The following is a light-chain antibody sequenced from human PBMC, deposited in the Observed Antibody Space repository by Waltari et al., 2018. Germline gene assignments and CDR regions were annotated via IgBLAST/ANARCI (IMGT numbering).Light chain of an antibody. CDR2: EDS. CDR3: QVWDTNSDEAI. Sequence: SSVLTQPPSVSVAPGQTARITCGGDNLGSKSVHWYQKMPGQAPVVVVSEDSDRPSGIPERFSGSNSANTATLTISRVEVGDEADYCCQVWDTNSDEAIFGGGTKLTVL. V-gene: IGLV3-21*02. J-gene: IGLJ2*01. CDR1: NLGSKS.